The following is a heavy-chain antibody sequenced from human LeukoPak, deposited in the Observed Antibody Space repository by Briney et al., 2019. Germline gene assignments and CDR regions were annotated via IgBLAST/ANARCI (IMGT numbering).Heavy chain of an antibody. CDR3: ARASRVLGDAFDI. J-gene: IGHJ3*02. CDR2: INHSGST. CDR1: GGSYSGYY. V-gene: IGHV4-34*01. D-gene: IGHD3-10*01. Sequence: SETLSLTCAVYGGSYSGYYWSLIRQPAGKGLEWIGEINHSGSTNYNPSLKSRVTISVDTSKNQFSLKLSSVTAADTAVYYCARASRVLGDAFDIWGQGTMVTVSS.